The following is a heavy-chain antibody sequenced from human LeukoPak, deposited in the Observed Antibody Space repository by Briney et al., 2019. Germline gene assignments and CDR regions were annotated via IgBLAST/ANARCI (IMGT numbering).Heavy chain of an antibody. CDR3: ARNWFDP. Sequence: GGSLRLSCAGSGFTFSRYNMNWFRQAPGKGLERVSSISSRSSYIFYADSVKGRFTISRDKSKNTVYLQMNSLRFEDTAMYYCARNWFDPWGQGTLVTVSS. V-gene: IGHV3-21*04. CDR2: ISSRSSYI. CDR1: GFTFSRYN. J-gene: IGHJ5*02.